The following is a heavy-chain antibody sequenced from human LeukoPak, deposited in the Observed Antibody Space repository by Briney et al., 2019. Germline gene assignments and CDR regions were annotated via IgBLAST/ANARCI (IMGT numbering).Heavy chain of an antibody. CDR1: GHTFISYY. J-gene: IGHJ4*02. V-gene: IGHV1-46*01. D-gene: IGHD5-18*01. Sequence: ASVKVSCKASGHTFISYYMHWVRQAPGQGLEWMGIINPSGGSTRYAQKFQGRVTMTRDTSTSTVYMELSSLRSEDTAVYYCARAPRGYSYGYSWGQGTLVTVSS. CDR2: INPSGGST. CDR3: ARAPRGYSYGYS.